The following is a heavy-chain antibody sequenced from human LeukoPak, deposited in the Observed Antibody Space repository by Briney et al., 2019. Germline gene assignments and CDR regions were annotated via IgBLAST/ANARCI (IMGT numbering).Heavy chain of an antibody. J-gene: IGHJ6*03. CDR1: GFSFSDYY. V-gene: IGHV3-21*01. D-gene: IGHD1-1*01. CDR2: ISSSSSYI. CDR3: ARGPPRGKYYYMDV. Sequence: GGSLSLSCAASGFSFSDYYMRWVRQAPGKGLEWVSAISSSSSYIYYADSVKGRFTIPRDNAENSVSLQMHGLRAGDTAVYYCARGPPRGKYYYMDVWGKGTTVTVSS.